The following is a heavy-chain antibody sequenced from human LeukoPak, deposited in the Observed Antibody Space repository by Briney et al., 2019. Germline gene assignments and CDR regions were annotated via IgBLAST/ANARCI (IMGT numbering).Heavy chain of an antibody. CDR3: ASSYYYDSSVDG. CDR2: IRYDGSNK. V-gene: IGHV3-30*02. Sequence: QSGGSLRLSCAASGFTFSSYGMHWVRQAPGKGLEWVAFIRYDGSNKYYADSVKGRFTISRDNSKNTLYLQMNSLRAEDTAVYYCASSYYYDSSVDGWGQGTLVTVSS. CDR1: GFTFSSYG. J-gene: IGHJ4*02. D-gene: IGHD3-22*01.